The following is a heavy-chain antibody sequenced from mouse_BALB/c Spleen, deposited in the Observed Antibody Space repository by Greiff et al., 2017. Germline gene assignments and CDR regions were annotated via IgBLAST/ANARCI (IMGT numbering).Heavy chain of an antibody. CDR2: IYPGDGDT. CDR3: ARHDYRSDWFAY. J-gene: IGHJ3*01. CDR1: GYAFSSSW. D-gene: IGHD2-14*01. V-gene: IGHV1-82*01. Sequence: QVQLQQSGPELVKPGASVKISCKASGYAFSSSWMNWVKQRPGQGLEWIGRIYPGDGDTNYNGKFKGKATLTADKSSSTAYMQLSSLTSVDSAVYFCARHDYRSDWFAYWGQGTLVTVSA.